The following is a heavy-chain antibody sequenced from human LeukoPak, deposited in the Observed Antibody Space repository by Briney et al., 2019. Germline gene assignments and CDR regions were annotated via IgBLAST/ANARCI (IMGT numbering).Heavy chain of an antibody. CDR3: ARPGGCSSTSCTASWFDP. CDR1: GFTFSSYT. Sequence: GGSLRLSCAASGFTFSSYTMNWVRQAPGKGLEWVSSISSSSSYIYYADSVKGRFTISRDNAKNSLYLQMNSLRAEDTAVYYCARPGGCSSTSCTASWFDPWGQGTLVTVSS. J-gene: IGHJ5*02. D-gene: IGHD2-2*01. CDR2: ISSSSSYI. V-gene: IGHV3-21*01.